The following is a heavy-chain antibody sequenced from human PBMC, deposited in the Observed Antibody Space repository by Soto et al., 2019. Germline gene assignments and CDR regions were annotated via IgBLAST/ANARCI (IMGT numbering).Heavy chain of an antibody. Sequence: PSETLSLTGTVSGGSISSYYWSWIRQPPGKGLEWIGYIYYSGSTNYNPSPKSRVTISVDTPKNQFSLKLSSVTAADTAVYYCARDRTPEGWLWFDPWGQGTLVTVSS. J-gene: IGHJ5*02. CDR3: ARDRTPEGWLWFDP. CDR1: GGSISSYY. CDR2: IYYSGST. V-gene: IGHV4-59*01. D-gene: IGHD2-15*01.